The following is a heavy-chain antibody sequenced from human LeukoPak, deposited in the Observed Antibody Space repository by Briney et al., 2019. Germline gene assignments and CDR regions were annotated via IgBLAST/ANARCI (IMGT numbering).Heavy chain of an antibody. CDR2: IYTSGST. Sequence: PSETLSLTCTVSGGSISSGSYYWSWIRQPAGKGLEWIGRIYTSGSTNYNPSLKSRVTISVDTSKNQFSLKLSSVTAADTAVYYCARVTVSPYYYYYMDVWGKGTTVTVSS. V-gene: IGHV4-61*02. CDR1: GGSISSGSYY. CDR3: ARVTVSPYYYYYMDV. D-gene: IGHD4-17*01. J-gene: IGHJ6*03.